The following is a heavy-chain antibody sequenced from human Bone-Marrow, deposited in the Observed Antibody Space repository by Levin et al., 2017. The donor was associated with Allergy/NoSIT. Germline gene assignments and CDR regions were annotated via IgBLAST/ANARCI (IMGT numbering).Heavy chain of an antibody. Sequence: PGGSLRLSCAASGFTFSSYGMHWVRQAPGKGLEWVAVISYDGSNKYYADSVKGRFTISRDNSKNTLYLQMNSLRAEDTAVYYCAKDTLRHLNWNYPHYWGQGTLVTVSS. CDR3: AKDTLRHLNWNYPHY. D-gene: IGHD1-7*01. CDR1: GFTFSSYG. V-gene: IGHV3-30*18. CDR2: ISYDGSNK. J-gene: IGHJ4*02.